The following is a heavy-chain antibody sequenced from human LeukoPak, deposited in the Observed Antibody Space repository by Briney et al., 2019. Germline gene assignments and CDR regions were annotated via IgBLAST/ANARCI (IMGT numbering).Heavy chain of an antibody. J-gene: IGHJ1*01. D-gene: IGHD1/OR15-1a*01. CDR1: GVSISITY. CDR3: ARYGGEGTKSLHH. Sequence: SETLSLTCSGAGVSISITYWSWVRQPPGTGVEWVGYIHSSGNTNDNPSLKGRFTMSVDTYRNQFSMILTPVTAADTAVYFCARYGGEGTKSLHHWGQGTLVTVSS. CDR2: IHSSGNT. V-gene: IGHV4-4*09.